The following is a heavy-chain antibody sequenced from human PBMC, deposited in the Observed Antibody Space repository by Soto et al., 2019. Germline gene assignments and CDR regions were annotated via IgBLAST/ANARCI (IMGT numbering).Heavy chain of an antibody. D-gene: IGHD6-6*01. CDR2: IYHSGST. CDR3: ARDRPGRYNWFDP. J-gene: IGHJ5*02. Sequence: SETLSLTCTVSGGSISSGDYYWSWVRQPPGKGLEWIGEIYHSGSTNYNPSLKSRVTISVDKSKNQFSLKLSSVTAADTAVYYCARDRPGRYNWFDPWGQGTLVTVSS. CDR1: GGSISSGDY. V-gene: IGHV4-4*02.